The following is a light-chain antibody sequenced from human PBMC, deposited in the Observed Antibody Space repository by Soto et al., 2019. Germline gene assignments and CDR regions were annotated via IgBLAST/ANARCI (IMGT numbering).Light chain of an antibody. V-gene: IGKV1-5*01. CDR1: QSISTY. CDR3: QQYNSYSWT. CDR2: DAS. J-gene: IGKJ1*01. Sequence: DIQMTQSPSSLSASVGDRVTISCRASQSISTYLNLYQYKPWKAPKLLIYDASSLESGVPSRFSGSGSGTEFTLTISSLQPDDFATYYCQQYNSYSWTFGQGTKVDIK.